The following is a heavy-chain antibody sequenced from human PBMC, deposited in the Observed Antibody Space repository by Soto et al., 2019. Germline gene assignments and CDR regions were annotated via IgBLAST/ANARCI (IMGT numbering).Heavy chain of an antibody. CDR2: INAGNGNT. Sequence: QVQLVQSGAEVKKPGASVKVSCKASGYTFTSYAMHWVRQAPGQRLEWMGWINAGNGNTKYSQKFQGRVTITRDTSASAAYMELSSLRSEDTAVYYCARALKILRYFDWSIDYWGQGTLVTVSS. CDR3: ARALKILRYFDWSIDY. J-gene: IGHJ4*02. D-gene: IGHD3-9*01. CDR1: GYTFTSYA. V-gene: IGHV1-3*01.